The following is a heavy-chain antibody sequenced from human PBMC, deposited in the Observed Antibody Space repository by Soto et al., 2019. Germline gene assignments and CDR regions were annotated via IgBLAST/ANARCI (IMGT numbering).Heavy chain of an antibody. J-gene: IGHJ5*02. CDR1: GYTFSTYG. D-gene: IGHD6-19*01. CDR2: ISAYNGNT. V-gene: IGHV1-18*01. Sequence: QVQLVQSGAEVKKPGASVKVSCKASGYTFSTYGISWVRQAPGQGLEWMGWISAYNGNTNYAQKLQGRVTMTTDTSTSTAYRGLRSLRSDDTAVYYCARVPHAGQWLAVNWFDPWGQGTLVTVSS. CDR3: ARVPHAGQWLAVNWFDP.